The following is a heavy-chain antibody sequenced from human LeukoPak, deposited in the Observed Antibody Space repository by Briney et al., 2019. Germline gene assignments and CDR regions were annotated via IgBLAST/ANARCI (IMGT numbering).Heavy chain of an antibody. D-gene: IGHD2-21*01. J-gene: IGHJ6*04. CDR1: GYSISSGHY. CDR2: IYHSGST. CDR3: ARGGAHISGMDV. Sequence: SETLSLTCTVSGYSISSGHYWGWIRQPPGKGLEWIGSIYHSGSTYYNPSLKSRVTISVDTSKNQLSLKLSSVTAADTAVYYCARGGAHISGMDVWGKGTTVTVSS. V-gene: IGHV4-38-2*02.